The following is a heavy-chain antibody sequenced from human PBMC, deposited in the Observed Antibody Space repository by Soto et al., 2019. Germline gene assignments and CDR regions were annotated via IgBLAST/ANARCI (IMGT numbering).Heavy chain of an antibody. Sequence: GGSLRLSCADSGFTFSDYYMSWIRQAPGKGLEWVSYISSSGSTIYYADSVKGRFTISRDNAKNSLYLQMNSLRAEDTAVYYCATEINMVRGVIFIPDAFDIWGQGTMVTVSS. D-gene: IGHD3-10*01. CDR1: GFTFSDYY. J-gene: IGHJ3*02. CDR3: ATEINMVRGVIFIPDAFDI. CDR2: ISSSGSTI. V-gene: IGHV3-11*01.